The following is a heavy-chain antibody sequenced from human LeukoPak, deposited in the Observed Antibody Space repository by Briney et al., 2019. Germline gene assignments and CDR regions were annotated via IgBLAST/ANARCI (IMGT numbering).Heavy chain of an antibody. CDR2: INHSGGF. CDR1: GGPFSGYY. Sequence: SETLSLTCAVYGGPFSGYYWSWIRQAPGKGLEWIGEINHSGGFNYNPSLKSRLLILVDTSKNQFSLKLSSVTAADTAAYYCARVTYCTTTSCHPLGWFDPWGQGTLVTVSS. CDR3: ARVTYCTTTSCHPLGWFDP. J-gene: IGHJ5*02. V-gene: IGHV4-34*01. D-gene: IGHD2-8*01.